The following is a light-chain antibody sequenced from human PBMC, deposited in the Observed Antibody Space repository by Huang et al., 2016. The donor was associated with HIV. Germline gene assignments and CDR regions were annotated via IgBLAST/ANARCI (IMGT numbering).Light chain of an antibody. Sequence: EVVLTQSPAPLSLSPGERATLSCRASQPISSDLAWYQHKPGQPPRRLIYGTSKRATGIPARFSGSGSGTDFTLTISSLEPEDFAVYYCHQRAGWPLFGGGTKVEIK. CDR2: GTS. V-gene: IGKV3-11*01. CDR1: QPISSD. J-gene: IGKJ4*02. CDR3: HQRAGWPL.